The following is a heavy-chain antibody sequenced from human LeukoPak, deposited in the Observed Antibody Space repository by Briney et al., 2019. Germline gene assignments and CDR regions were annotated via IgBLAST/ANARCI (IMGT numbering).Heavy chain of an antibody. CDR2: INPSGGST. V-gene: IGHV1-46*01. Sequence: ASVKVSCKASGYTFTSYYMHWVRQAPGQGLEWMGIINPSGGSTSYAQKFQGRVTMTRDTSTSTVYMELSSLRSEDTAVYYCARDPPFGELLYDAFDIWGQGTMVTVSS. J-gene: IGHJ3*02. CDR1: GYTFTSYY. D-gene: IGHD3-10*01. CDR3: ARDPPFGELLYDAFDI.